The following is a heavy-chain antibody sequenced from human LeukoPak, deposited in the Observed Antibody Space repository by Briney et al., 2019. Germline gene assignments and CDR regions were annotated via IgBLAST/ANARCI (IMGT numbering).Heavy chain of an antibody. D-gene: IGHD6-13*01. CDR3: ANPSSSWYFFDY. Sequence: GGSLRLSCVASGLPFSKAWLSWVRQAPGKGLEWVSAISGSGGSTYYADSVKGRFTISRDNSKNTLYLQMNSLRAEDTAVYYCANPSSSWYFFDYWGQGTLVTVSS. CDR1: GLPFSKAW. V-gene: IGHV3-23*01. J-gene: IGHJ4*02. CDR2: ISGSGGST.